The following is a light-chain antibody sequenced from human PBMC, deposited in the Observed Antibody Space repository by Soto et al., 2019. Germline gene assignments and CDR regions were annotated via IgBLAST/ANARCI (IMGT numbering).Light chain of an antibody. CDR2: DTS. CDR3: QPYNNWPLT. CDR1: ESVSTF. Sequence: EKVMTQSPATLSVSPGERATLSCRASESVSTFLAWYQQKPGQAPRLLIYDTSTRATGVPTRFSGSRSGAEFTLTINSLQSEDFAVYYCQPYNNWPLTFGGGTKVDI. V-gene: IGKV3-15*01. J-gene: IGKJ4*01.